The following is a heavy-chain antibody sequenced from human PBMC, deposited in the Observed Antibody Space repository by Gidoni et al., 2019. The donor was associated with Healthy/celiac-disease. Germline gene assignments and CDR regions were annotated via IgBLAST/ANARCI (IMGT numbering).Heavy chain of an antibody. J-gene: IGHJ5*02. D-gene: IGHD3-10*01. Sequence: QVQLVESGGGVVQPGRSLRLYCAASGFTFSSYAMHWVRQAPGKGLEWVAVISYDGSNKYYADSVKGRFTISRDNSKNTLYLQMNSLRAEDTAVYYCARADYYGSGSYSGWFDPWGQGTLVTVSS. V-gene: IGHV3-30-3*01. CDR1: GFTFSSYA. CDR3: ARADYYGSGSYSGWFDP. CDR2: ISYDGSNK.